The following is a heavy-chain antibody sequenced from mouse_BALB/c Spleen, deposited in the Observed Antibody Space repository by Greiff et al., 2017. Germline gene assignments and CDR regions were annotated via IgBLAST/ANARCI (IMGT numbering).Heavy chain of an antibody. V-gene: IGHV7-3*02. CDR2: IRNKANGYTT. CDR3: ARDGVATTVGYFDV. Sequence: EVKLVESGGGLVQPGGSLRLSCATSGFTFTDYYMSWVRQPPGKALEWLGFIRNKANGYTTEYSASVKGRFTISRDNSQSILYLQMNTLRAEDSATYYCARDGVATTVGYFDVWGAGTTVTVSS. D-gene: IGHD1-1*01. CDR1: GFTFTDYY. J-gene: IGHJ1*01.